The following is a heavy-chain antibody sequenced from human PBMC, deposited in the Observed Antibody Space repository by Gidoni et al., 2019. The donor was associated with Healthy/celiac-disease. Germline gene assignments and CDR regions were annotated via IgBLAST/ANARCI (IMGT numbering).Heavy chain of an antibody. Sequence: QLQLQESGPGLVKPSETLSLTCPVSGGSISSSSYYWGWIRQPPGKGLEWIGSIYYSGSTYYNPSLKSRVTISVDTSKNQFSLKLSSVTAADTAVYYCARHDYDPVDAFDIWGQGTMVTVSS. CDR1: GGSISSSSYY. V-gene: IGHV4-39*01. D-gene: IGHD3-16*01. J-gene: IGHJ3*02. CDR3: ARHDYDPVDAFDI. CDR2: IYYSGST.